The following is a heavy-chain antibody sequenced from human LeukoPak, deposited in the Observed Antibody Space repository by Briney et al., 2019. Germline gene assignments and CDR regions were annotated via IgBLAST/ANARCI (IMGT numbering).Heavy chain of an antibody. CDR3: ARVVAVAGTRPNYYYYYGMDV. D-gene: IGHD6-19*01. CDR2: INPNSGGT. CDR1: GYTFTGYY. J-gene: IGHJ6*02. Sequence: ASVKVSRKASGYTFTGYYMHWVRQAPGQGLEWMGWINPNSGGTNYAQKFQGRVTMTRDTSISTAYMELSRLRSDDTAVYYCARVVAVAGTRPNYYYYYGMDVWGQGTTVTVSS. V-gene: IGHV1-2*02.